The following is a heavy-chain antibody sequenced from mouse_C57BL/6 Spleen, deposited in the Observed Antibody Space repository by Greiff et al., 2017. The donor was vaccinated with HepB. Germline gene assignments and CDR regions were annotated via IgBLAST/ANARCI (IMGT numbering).Heavy chain of an antibody. V-gene: IGHV1-52*01. CDR2: IDPSDSET. Sequence: QVQLQQPGAELVRPGSSVKLSCKASGYTFTSYWMHWVKQRPIQGLEWIGNIDPSDSETHYNQKFKDKATLTVDKSSSTAYMQLSSLTSEDSAVYYCARGQIYYDDDGHFDYWGQGTTLTVSS. CDR1: GYTFTSYW. J-gene: IGHJ2*01. CDR3: ARGQIYYDDDGHFDY. D-gene: IGHD2-4*01.